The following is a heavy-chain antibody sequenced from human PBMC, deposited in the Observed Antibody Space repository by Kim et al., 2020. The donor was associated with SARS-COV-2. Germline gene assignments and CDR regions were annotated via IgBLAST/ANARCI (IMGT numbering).Heavy chain of an antibody. CDR3: ARVADRASGY. D-gene: IGHD3-22*01. Sequence: GIAKYARTSQGRVTITADKSTSAAYMELSSLRAEDTAVYYCARVADRASGYWGQGTLVTVSS. V-gene: IGHV1-69*04. CDR2: GIA. J-gene: IGHJ4*02.